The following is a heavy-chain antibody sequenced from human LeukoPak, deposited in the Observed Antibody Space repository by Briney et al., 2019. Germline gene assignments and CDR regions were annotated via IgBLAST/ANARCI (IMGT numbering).Heavy chain of an antibody. CDR3: ASSHDSSGND. V-gene: IGHV3-7*01. CDR2: IKHDGSHK. J-gene: IGHJ4*02. CDR1: GFSFSSYW. D-gene: IGHD3-22*01. Sequence: PGGSLRLSCVASGFSFSSYWMAWVRQAPGKGLEWVANIKHDGSHKYYVDSVKGRFTISRDNAKNSVYLQMNSLRVDDTAVYFCASSHDSSGNDWGQGTMVTVSS.